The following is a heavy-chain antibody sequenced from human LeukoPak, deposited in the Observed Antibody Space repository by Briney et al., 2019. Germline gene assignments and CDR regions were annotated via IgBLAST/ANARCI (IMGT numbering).Heavy chain of an antibody. Sequence: SSETLSLTCTVSGASISSYYWSWIRQPPGKGLEWIGYIYYSGSTNFNPSLKSRVTISLDTFKNQFSLKLSSVTAADTAVYYCAKGAYYDILTGDDAFDIWGQGTMVTVSS. J-gene: IGHJ3*02. CDR3: AKGAYYDILTGDDAFDI. CDR2: IYYSGST. V-gene: IGHV4-59*01. D-gene: IGHD3-9*01. CDR1: GASISSYY.